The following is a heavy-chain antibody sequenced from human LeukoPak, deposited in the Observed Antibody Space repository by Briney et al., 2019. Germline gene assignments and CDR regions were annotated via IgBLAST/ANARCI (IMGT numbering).Heavy chain of an antibody. J-gene: IGHJ4*02. Sequence: GASVKVSCKASGYTFTGYCMHWVRQAPGQGLEWMGGIIPIFGTANYAQKFQGRVTITADESTSTAYMELSSLRSEDTAVYYCARAGGYSGAGQFVAVDYWGQGTLVTVSS. CDR3: ARAGGYSGAGQFVAVDY. V-gene: IGHV1-69*13. CDR2: IIPIFGTA. D-gene: IGHD5-12*01. CDR1: GYTFTGYC.